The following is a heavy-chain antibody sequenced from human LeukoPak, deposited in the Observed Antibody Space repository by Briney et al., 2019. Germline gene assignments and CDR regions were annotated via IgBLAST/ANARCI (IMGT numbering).Heavy chain of an antibody. CDR2: ISGSGGST. Sequence: GGSLRLSCAASGFTFSSYAMSWVRQAPGKGLEWVSAISGSGGSTYYADSVKGRFTISRGNSKNTLYLQMNSLRAEDTAVYYCAKCYYDSSGSDDAFDIWGQGTMVTVSS. CDR3: AKCYYDSSGSDDAFDI. V-gene: IGHV3-23*01. D-gene: IGHD3-22*01. J-gene: IGHJ3*02. CDR1: GFTFSSYA.